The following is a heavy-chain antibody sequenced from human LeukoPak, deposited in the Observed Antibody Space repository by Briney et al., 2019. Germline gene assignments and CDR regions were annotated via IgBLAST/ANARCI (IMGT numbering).Heavy chain of an antibody. CDR3: AREYGSGSYYYDY. D-gene: IGHD3-10*01. Sequence: GSLRLSCAASGFTFTSYAMSWVRQAQGKGLEWVSAISGSGGSSHYADSVKGRFTLSRDNSKSTLYLQMNSLRAEDTAVYYCAREYGSGSYYYDYWGQGTLVTVSS. CDR2: ISGSGGSS. J-gene: IGHJ4*02. CDR1: GFTFTSYA. V-gene: IGHV3-23*01.